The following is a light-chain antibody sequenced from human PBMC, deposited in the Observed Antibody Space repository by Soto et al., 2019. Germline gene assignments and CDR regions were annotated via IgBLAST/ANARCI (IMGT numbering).Light chain of an antibody. J-gene: IGKJ4*01. CDR1: QGIRND. CDR3: LQDYSFPLT. CDR2: AAS. Sequence: IQMTQSPSSLSASVGDRVTIICQASQGIRNDLGWYQQKPGKAPKLLIYAASSLHSGVPSRFSGSGAGTDFSLTISSLQPEDSATYYCLQDYSFPLTFGGGTKVDIK. V-gene: IGKV1-6*01.